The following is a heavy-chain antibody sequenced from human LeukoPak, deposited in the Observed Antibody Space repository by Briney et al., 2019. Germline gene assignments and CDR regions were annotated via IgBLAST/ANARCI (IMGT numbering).Heavy chain of an antibody. CDR2: IIPIFGTA. CDR3: ASTVGAAGNWFDP. V-gene: IGHV1-69*13. J-gene: IGHJ5*02. CDR1: GGTISSYA. Sequence: SVKVSCKASGGTISSYAISWMRQAPGQGLEWMGGIIPIFGTANYAQKFQGRVTITADESTSTAYMELSSLRSEDTAVYYCASTVGAAGNWFDPWGQGTLVTVSS. D-gene: IGHD1-26*01.